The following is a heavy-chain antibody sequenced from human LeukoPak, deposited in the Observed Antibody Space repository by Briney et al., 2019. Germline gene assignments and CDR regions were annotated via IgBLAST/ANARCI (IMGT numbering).Heavy chain of an antibody. CDR2: IYYSGSS. CDR3: ARHGLGGGRTGSGMDV. V-gene: IGHV4-59*01. Sequence: SETLSLTCTVSGGSISSYYWSWIRQPPGKGLEWIGDIYYSGSSNYNPSLKSRVTISVDTSKNQFSLKLNSLTTADTAVYYCARHGLGGGRTGSGMDVWGQGTTVIVSS. CDR1: GGSISSYY. J-gene: IGHJ6*02. D-gene: IGHD2-15*01.